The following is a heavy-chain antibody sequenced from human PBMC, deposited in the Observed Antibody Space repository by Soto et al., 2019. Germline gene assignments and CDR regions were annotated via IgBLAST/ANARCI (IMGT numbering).Heavy chain of an antibody. Sequence: GGSLRLSCAASGFTFSDHYMDWVRQAPGKGLEWVGRTRNKANSYTTEYAASVKGRFTISRDDSKNSLYLQMDSLKAVDTGVYDCARGSRGPYKAFDIWGQGTMVTVSS. CDR1: GFTFSDHY. J-gene: IGHJ3*02. D-gene: IGHD6-25*01. V-gene: IGHV3-72*01. CDR2: TRNKANSYTT. CDR3: ARGSRGPYKAFDI.